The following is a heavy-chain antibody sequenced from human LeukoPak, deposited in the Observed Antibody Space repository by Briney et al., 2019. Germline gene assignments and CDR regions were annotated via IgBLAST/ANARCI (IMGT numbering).Heavy chain of an antibody. CDR1: GYTFTGYY. Sequence: ASVKVSCKASGYTFTGYYMRWVRQAPGQGLEWMGWINPNSGGTSYPQKFQGRVTMTRDTSISTAYMELSRLRSDDTAVYYCARGRTLVDGSGILWDYWGQGTLVTVSS. V-gene: IGHV1-2*02. J-gene: IGHJ4*02. CDR3: ARGRTLVDGSGILWDY. CDR2: INPNSGGT. D-gene: IGHD3-22*01.